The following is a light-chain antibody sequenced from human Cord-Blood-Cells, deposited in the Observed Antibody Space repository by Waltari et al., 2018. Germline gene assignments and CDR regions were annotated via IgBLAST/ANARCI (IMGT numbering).Light chain of an antibody. V-gene: IGLV2-14*01. CDR3: SSYTSSSTLV. J-gene: IGLJ1*01. CDR2: EVS. CDR1: SSDAGGYNY. Sequence: QSALTQPASVSGSPGQSITISCTGTSSDAGGYNYVSWYQQHPGKAPKLMIYEVSNRPSGVSNRFSGSKSGNTACLTISGLQAEDEADYYCSSYTSSSTLVFGTGTKVTVL.